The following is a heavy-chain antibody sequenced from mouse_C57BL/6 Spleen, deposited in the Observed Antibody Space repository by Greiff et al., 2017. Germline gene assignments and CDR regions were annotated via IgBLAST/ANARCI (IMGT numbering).Heavy chain of an antibody. V-gene: IGHV1-19*01. CDR2: INPYNGGT. Sequence: EVQLQQSGPVLVKPGASVKMSCKASGYTFTDYYMNWVKQSHGKSLEWIGVINPYNGGTSYNQKFKGKATLTVDKSSSTAYMELNSLTSEDSAVYYCASFITTVVATRDYWGQGTTLTVSS. J-gene: IGHJ2*01. CDR1: GYTFTDYY. CDR3: ASFITTVVATRDY. D-gene: IGHD1-1*01.